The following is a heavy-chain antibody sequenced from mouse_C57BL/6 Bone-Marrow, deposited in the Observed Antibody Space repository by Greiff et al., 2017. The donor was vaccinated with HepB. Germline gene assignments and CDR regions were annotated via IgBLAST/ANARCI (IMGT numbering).Heavy chain of an antibody. Sequence: QVQLKESGAELARPGASVKMSCKASGYTFTSYTMHWVKQRPGQGLEWIGYINPSSGYTKYNQKFKDKATLTADKSSSTAYMQLSSLTSEDSAVYYCAGGYGAWFAYWGQGTLVTVSA. D-gene: IGHD2-2*01. CDR2: INPSSGYT. CDR1: GYTFTSYT. V-gene: IGHV1-4*01. CDR3: AGGYGAWFAY. J-gene: IGHJ3*01.